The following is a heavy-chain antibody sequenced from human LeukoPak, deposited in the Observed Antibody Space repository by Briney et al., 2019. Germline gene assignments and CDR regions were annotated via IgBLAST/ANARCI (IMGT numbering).Heavy chain of an antibody. V-gene: IGHV3-48*03. Sequence: GGSLRLSCAASGFTFSSYEMNWVRQAPEKGREWVSYISGSGMSTHYADSVKGGFTISRDNSRNTLYLQMNSLRAEDTAVYYCAKDRIGAAAGTGSLDYWGQGTLVTVSS. CDR2: ISGSGMST. CDR1: GFTFSSYE. D-gene: IGHD6-13*01. J-gene: IGHJ4*02. CDR3: AKDRIGAAAGTGSLDY.